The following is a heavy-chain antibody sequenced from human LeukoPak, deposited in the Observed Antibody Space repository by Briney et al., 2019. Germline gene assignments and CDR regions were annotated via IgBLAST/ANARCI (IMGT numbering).Heavy chain of an antibody. D-gene: IGHD3-22*01. CDR1: GFTFSSHW. Sequence: PGGSLRLSCAASGFTFSSHWMHWVRQAPGKGLVWVSRINSDGSSTSYADSVKGRFTISRDNAKNTLYLQMNSLRAEDTAVYYCARGATWDSSGYCRGWGQGTLVTVSS. J-gene: IGHJ4*02. CDR3: ARGATWDSSGYCRG. V-gene: IGHV3-74*01. CDR2: INSDGSST.